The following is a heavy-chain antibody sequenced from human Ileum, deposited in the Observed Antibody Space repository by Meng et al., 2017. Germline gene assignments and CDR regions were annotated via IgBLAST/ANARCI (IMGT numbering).Heavy chain of an antibody. D-gene: IGHD1-26*01. Sequence: GESLKISCAASGFTFSSYAMSWVRQAPGKGLEWVSGIGGSGGSTYYADSVKGRVAISRDNSKNTVDLQMNSLRAEDTAVYYCTHTVGAGDSFDIWGQGTMVTV. CDR1: GFTFSSYA. J-gene: IGHJ3*02. CDR2: IGGSGGST. CDR3: THTVGAGDSFDI. V-gene: IGHV3-23*01.